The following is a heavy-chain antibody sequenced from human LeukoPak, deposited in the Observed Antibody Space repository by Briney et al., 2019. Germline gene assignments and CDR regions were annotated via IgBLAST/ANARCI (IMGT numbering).Heavy chain of an antibody. J-gene: IGHJ3*02. Sequence: GGSLRLSCAASGFTFSSYGMHWVRQAPGKGLEWVAVIWYDGSNKYYADSVKGRFTISRDNSKNTLYLQMNSLRAEDTAVYYCARVDTSYYYDSSGYHIGAFDIWGQGTMVTVSS. V-gene: IGHV3-33*01. D-gene: IGHD3-22*01. CDR1: GFTFSSYG. CDR2: IWYDGSNK. CDR3: ARVDTSYYYDSSGYHIGAFDI.